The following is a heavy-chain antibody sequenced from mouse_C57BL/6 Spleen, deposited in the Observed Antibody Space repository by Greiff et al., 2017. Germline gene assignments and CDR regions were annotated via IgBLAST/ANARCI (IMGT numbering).Heavy chain of an antibody. CDR1: GYTFTSYT. CDR2: INPSSGYT. D-gene: IGHD1-1*02. J-gene: IGHJ3*01. CDR3: ARHYGANGGFAY. Sequence: QVQLKESGAELARPGASVKMSCKASGYTFTSYTMHWVKQRPGQGLEWIGCINPSSGYTKYNQKFKDKATLTADKSSSTAYMQLSSLTSEDSAVYDCARHYGANGGFAYWGQGTLVTVSA. V-gene: IGHV1-4*01.